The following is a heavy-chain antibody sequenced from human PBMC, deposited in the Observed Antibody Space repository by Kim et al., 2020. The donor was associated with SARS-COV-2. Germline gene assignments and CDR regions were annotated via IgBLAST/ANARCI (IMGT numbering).Heavy chain of an antibody. J-gene: IGHJ3*02. D-gene: IGHD3-16*01. CDR2: ITKSSATI. CDR1: GFTFSAYD. Sequence: GGSLRLSCATSGFTFSAYDMNWVRQAPGKGLEWLSFITKSSATIYYADSVQGRFTISRDNAKNSLYLQMNSLRDEDPALYYCVRDRMGGAFDIWGQGAM. V-gene: IGHV3-48*02. CDR3: VRDRMGGAFDI.